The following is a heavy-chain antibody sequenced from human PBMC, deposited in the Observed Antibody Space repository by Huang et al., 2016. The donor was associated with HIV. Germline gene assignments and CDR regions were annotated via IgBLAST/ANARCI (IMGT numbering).Heavy chain of an antibody. V-gene: IGHV4-30-2*01. CDR1: GGSISSSSYS. Sequence: QLQLQESGSGLVRPSQTLSLTCVVSGGSISSSSYSCSWIRQPPGKGLEWIGYIYHRGSTYYNPSLMSRVTISVDRSKNQFSRKLAAVTAADTAVYYCGRVQDFWSGPIDHWSQGTLVTVSS. CDR3: GRVQDFWSGPIDH. D-gene: IGHD3-3*01. J-gene: IGHJ4*02. CDR2: IYHRGST.